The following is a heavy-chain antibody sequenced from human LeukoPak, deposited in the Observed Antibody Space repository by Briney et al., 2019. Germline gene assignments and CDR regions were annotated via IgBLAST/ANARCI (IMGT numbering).Heavy chain of an antibody. CDR1: GFTLDDYS. Sequence: RTGGSLRLSCVASGFTLDDYSFHWVRQAPGKGLEWLSLISRDGRATYYADSVKGRFTISRDNSKNSLYLQMNSLRTEDTALYYCTKDRYCTTTFCPLDYWGQGTLVTVSS. V-gene: IGHV3-43*01. CDR2: ISRDGRAT. J-gene: IGHJ4*02. CDR3: TKDRYCTTTFCPLDY. D-gene: IGHD2-8*01.